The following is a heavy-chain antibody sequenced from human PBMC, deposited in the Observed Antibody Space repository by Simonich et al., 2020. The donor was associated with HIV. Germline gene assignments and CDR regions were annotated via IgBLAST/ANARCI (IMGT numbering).Heavy chain of an antibody. CDR1: GYTFTSYD. D-gene: IGHD3-16*02. J-gene: IGHJ5*02. CDR2: MNPNSGNT. V-gene: IGHV1-8*03. Sequence: VQVVQSGAEVKKPGATVKISCKASGYTFTSYDIHWVRQATGQGLEWMGWMNPNSGNTDYAQKFQGRVTITRDTSINTAYMELSSLKSEDTAVYYCARALRWFDPWGQGTLVTVSS. CDR3: ARALRWFDP.